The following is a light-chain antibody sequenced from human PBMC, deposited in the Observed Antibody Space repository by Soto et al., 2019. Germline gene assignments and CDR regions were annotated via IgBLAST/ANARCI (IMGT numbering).Light chain of an antibody. J-gene: IGKJ4*01. CDR1: QSVRSN. Sequence: EIVMTQSPATLSVSPGERATLSCRASQSVRSNLAWYQQKPGQGPRLLIYGASTRATGIPARFSGSGSGTEFTLTISSLQSEDFAIYYCQQYNNWPPLTFGGGTKVEIK. CDR2: GAS. CDR3: QQYNNWPPLT. V-gene: IGKV3-15*01.